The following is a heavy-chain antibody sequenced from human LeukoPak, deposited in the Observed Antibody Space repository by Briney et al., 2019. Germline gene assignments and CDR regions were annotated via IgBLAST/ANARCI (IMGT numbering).Heavy chain of an antibody. J-gene: IGHJ5*02. CDR3: ARGVGVRGVSVRIWFDP. CDR1: GGSISSGGYS. V-gene: IGHV4-30-2*01. Sequence: SQTLSPTCAVSGGSISSGGYSWSWIRQPPGKGLEWIGYIYHSGSTYYNPSLKSRVTISVDRSKNQFSLKLSSVTAADTAVYYCARGVGVRGVSVRIWFDPWGQGTLVTVSS. D-gene: IGHD3-10*01. CDR2: IYHSGST.